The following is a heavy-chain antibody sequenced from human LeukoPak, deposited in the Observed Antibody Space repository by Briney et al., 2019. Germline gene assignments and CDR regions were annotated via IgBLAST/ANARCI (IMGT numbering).Heavy chain of an antibody. D-gene: IGHD3-22*01. Sequence: GGSLRLSCAASGFTFSSYGMHWVRQAPGEGLEWVAVISYDGSNKYYADSVKGRFTISRDNSKNTLYLQMNSLRAEDTAVYYCAKDSHDSSGYYDYYYYYYGMDVWGQGTTVTVSS. CDR1: GFTFSSYG. CDR3: AKDSHDSSGYYDYYYYYYGMDV. V-gene: IGHV3-30*18. J-gene: IGHJ6*02. CDR2: ISYDGSNK.